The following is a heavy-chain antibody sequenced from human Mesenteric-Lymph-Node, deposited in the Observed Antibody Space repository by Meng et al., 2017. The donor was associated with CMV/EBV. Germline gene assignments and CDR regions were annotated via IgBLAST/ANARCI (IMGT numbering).Heavy chain of an antibody. J-gene: IGHJ4*02. D-gene: IGHD2-2*01. CDR2: FYHTENT. CDR1: GDSVSRNYW. V-gene: IGHV4-4*02. Sequence: LACAVSGDSVSRNYWWSWVRQHPGKGLEWIGEFYHTENTNYNPSLKSRVTISVDISKNQFSLTLTSVTAADTAIYYCARRIVPAAFGAWGQGTLVTVSS. CDR3: ARRIVPAAFGA.